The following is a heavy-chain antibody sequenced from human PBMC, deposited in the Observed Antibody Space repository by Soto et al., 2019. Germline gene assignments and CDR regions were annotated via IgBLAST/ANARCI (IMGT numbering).Heavy chain of an antibody. CDR1: GFTFSSDW. CDR3: AVAVAGPTAIGY. D-gene: IGHD6-19*01. J-gene: IGHJ4*02. V-gene: IGHV3-74*01. Sequence: EVQLVESGGGLVQPGGSLRLSCAASGFTFSSDWMHWVRQAPGKGLVWVSRINSDASSTSYADSVKGRFTISRDNAKNTLYLQMNSLRAEDTAVYYCAVAVAGPTAIGYWGQGTLVTVSS. CDR2: INSDASST.